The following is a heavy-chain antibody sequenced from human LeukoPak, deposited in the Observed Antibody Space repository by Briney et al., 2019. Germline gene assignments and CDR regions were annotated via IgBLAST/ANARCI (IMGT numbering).Heavy chain of an antibody. CDR3: AKEGRFVVVPAAIDY. D-gene: IGHD2-2*01. Sequence: GGSLRLSCAASGFTFSSYAMSWVRQAPGKGLEWVSAISGSGGSTYYADSVKGRFTISRDNSKNTLYLQMNSLRTEDTAVYYCAKEGRFVVVPAAIDYWGQGTLVTVSS. V-gene: IGHV3-23*01. CDR2: ISGSGGST. CDR1: GFTFSSYA. J-gene: IGHJ4*02.